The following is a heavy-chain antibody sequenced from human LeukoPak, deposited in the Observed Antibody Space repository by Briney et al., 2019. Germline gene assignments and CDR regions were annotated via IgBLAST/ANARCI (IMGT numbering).Heavy chain of an antibody. J-gene: IGHJ5*01. CDR2: IYSNGDN. D-gene: IGHD3-10*01. CDR1: GFSLTTGGVG. CDR3: ASLFSSGIYGYDS. V-gene: IGHV2-5*01. Sequence: SGPTLVNPTQTLTLTCTFSGFSLTTGGVGVGWVRQPPGKALEWVALIYSNGDNRYSPPLESRLTITKDTSENQVVLTMTNMDPVDTATYYCASLFSSGIYGYDSWGQGTLVTVSS.